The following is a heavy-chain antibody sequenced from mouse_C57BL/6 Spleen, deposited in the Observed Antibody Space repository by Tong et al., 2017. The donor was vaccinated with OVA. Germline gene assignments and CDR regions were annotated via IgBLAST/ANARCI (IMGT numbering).Heavy chain of an antibody. CDR1: GFTFSSYG. Sequence: EVQLQESGGDLVKPGGSLKLSCAASGFTFSSYGMSWVRQTPDKRLEWVATISSGGSYTYYPDSVKGRFTISRDNAKNALYLQMSSLKSEDTAMYYWATMVTTWFAYWGKGTLVTVSA. CDR3: ATMVTTWFAY. CDR2: ISSGGSYT. V-gene: IGHV5-6*01. D-gene: IGHD2-1*01. J-gene: IGHJ3*01.